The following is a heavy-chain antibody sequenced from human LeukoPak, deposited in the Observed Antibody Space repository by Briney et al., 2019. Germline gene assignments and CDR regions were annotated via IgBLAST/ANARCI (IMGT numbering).Heavy chain of an antibody. CDR3: ARDTLSGDIVVVPAAAGWFDP. CDR2: INPSGGST. Sequence: ASVKVSCKASGYTFTSYYMHWVRQAPGQGLEWMGIINPSGGSTSYAQKFQGRVTMTRDTSTSTAYMELSSLRSEDTAVYYCARDTLSGDIVVVPAAAGWFDPWGQGTLVTVSS. V-gene: IGHV1-46*01. D-gene: IGHD2-2*01. CDR1: GYTFTSYY. J-gene: IGHJ5*02.